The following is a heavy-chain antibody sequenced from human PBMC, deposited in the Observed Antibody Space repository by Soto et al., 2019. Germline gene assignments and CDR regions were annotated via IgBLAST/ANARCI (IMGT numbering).Heavy chain of an antibody. J-gene: IGHJ4*02. CDR3: ARVQYYDFWSASGY. CDR2: ISSSSSYI. CDR1: GFTFSSYS. V-gene: IGHV3-21*01. Sequence: GGSLGLSCAASGFTFSSYSMNWVRQAPGKGLEWVSSISSSSSYIYYADSVKGRFTISRDNAKNSLYLQMNSLRAEDTAVYYCARVQYYDFWSASGYWGQGTLVTVSS. D-gene: IGHD3-3*01.